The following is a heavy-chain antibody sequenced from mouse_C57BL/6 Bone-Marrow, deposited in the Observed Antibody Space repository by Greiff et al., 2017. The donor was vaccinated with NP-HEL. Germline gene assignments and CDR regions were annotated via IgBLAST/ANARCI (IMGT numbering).Heavy chain of an antibody. CDR3: ARWAFYDSLYYYAMDY. CDR2: IDPANGNT. V-gene: IGHV14-3*01. J-gene: IGHJ4*01. D-gene: IGHD2-3*01. Sequence: VQLQQSVAELVRPGASVKLSCTASGFNIKNTYMHWVKQRPEQGLEWIGRIDPANGNTKYAPKFQGKATITVDTSSNTAYLQLSSLTSEDTAIYYCARWAFYDSLYYYAMDYGGQGTSVTVSS. CDR1: GFNIKNTY.